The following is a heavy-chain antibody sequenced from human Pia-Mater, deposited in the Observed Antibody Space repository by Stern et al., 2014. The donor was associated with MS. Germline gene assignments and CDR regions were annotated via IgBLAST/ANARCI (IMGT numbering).Heavy chain of an antibody. D-gene: IGHD2-15*01. J-gene: IGHJ4*02. V-gene: IGHV3-33*01. CDR3: ARDPSYCSGGSCYPSYFDY. CDR1: GFTFSSYG. Sequence: QVQLVQSGGGVVQPGRSLRLSCAASGFTFSSYGMHWVRQAPGTGLEWVAVIWYDRSNKYYADSVKGRFTISRDNSKNTLYLQMNSLRAEDTAVYYCARDPSYCSGGSCYPSYFDYWGQGTLVTVSS. CDR2: IWYDRSNK.